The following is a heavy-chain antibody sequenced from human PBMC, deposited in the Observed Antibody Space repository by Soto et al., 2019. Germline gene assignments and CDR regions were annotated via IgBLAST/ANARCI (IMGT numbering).Heavy chain of an antibody. CDR1: GFTFSSYG. J-gene: IGHJ4*02. CDR2: ISYDGSNK. D-gene: IGHD3-10*01. Sequence: PGGSLRLSCAASGFTFSSYGMHWVRQAPGKGLEWVAVISYDGSNKYYADSVKGRFTISRDNSKNTLYLQMNSLRAEDTAVYYCARNMVRGVYSHWGQGTLVTVSS. CDR3: ARNMVRGVYSH. V-gene: IGHV3-30*03.